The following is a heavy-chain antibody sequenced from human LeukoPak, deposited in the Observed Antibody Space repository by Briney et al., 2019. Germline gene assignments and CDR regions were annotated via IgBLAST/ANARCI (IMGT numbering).Heavy chain of an antibody. CDR1: GGSISGYY. Sequence: NTSETLSLTCTVSGGSISGYYWSWIRQPAGKGLEWIGRIYTSGSPTYNPSLKSRVTMSVDTSRNQLSLKLSSVTAADTAVYYCARALSSSWPIDAFDIWGQGTMVTVSS. J-gene: IGHJ3*02. CDR3: ARALSSSWPIDAFDI. V-gene: IGHV4-4*07. CDR2: IYTSGSP. D-gene: IGHD6-13*01.